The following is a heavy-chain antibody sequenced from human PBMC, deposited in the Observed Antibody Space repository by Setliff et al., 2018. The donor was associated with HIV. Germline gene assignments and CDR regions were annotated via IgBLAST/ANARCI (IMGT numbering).Heavy chain of an antibody. J-gene: IGHJ6*03. CDR1: GYTFTSYA. CDR3: ARVRAASNCSGGSWYSGYYYYYYMDV. Sequence: GASVKVSCKASGYTFTSYAMNWLRQAPGQRLEWMGWINAGNGNTKYSQKFQGRVTITRDTSASTAYMELSSLRSEDTAVYYCARVRAASNCSGGSWYSGYYYYYYMDVWGKGTTVTVSS. D-gene: IGHD2-15*01. CDR2: INAGNGNT. V-gene: IGHV1-3*01.